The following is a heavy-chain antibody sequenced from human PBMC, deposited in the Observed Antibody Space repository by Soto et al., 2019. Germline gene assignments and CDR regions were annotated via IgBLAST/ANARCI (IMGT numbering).Heavy chain of an antibody. CDR2: ISTYSGDT. J-gene: IGHJ5*02. CDR1: GYMFTGHY. CDR3: ARHHGPTTSENWFDP. V-gene: IGHV1-18*04. D-gene: IGHD5-12*01. Sequence: ASVKVPCKASGYMFTGHYMHWVRQAPGQGLEWMGWISTYSGDTKYAQKFQGRVTMTTDTSTTTAYLELRSLRSDDTAVYYCARHHGPTTSENWFDPWGQGTLVTVSS.